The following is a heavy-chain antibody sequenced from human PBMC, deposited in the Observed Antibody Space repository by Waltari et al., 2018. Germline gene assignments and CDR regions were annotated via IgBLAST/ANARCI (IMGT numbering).Heavy chain of an antibody. Sequence: QVQLVQSGAEVKKPGASVKVSCKASGYSFNDYYIYWVRQAPGQGLDWMGRTNPQKGDTADAQRFQGSVTMTRDTPISTAYMGLSSLTSDDTAVYYCATTGDLYYENSRYGLLGYWGQGTRVTVSS. CDR1: GYSFNDYY. CDR3: ATTGDLYYENSRYGLLGY. D-gene: IGHD3-22*01. V-gene: IGHV1-2*06. J-gene: IGHJ4*02. CDR2: TNPQKGDT.